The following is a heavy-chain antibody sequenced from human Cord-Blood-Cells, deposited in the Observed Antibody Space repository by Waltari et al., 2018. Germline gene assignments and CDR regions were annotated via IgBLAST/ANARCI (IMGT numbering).Heavy chain of an antibody. CDR2: IIPIVGTA. CDR1: GGTFSSYA. Sequence: QVELVQSGAEVKKPGSSAKVACKAPGGTFSSYAISGVRQAPGQGLEWLGGIIPIVGTANYEQKFQGRVTITADKSTSTAYMELSSLRSEDTAVYYCARRSNYYDSSGYYFDYWRQGTLVTVSS. CDR3: ARRSNYYDSSGYYFDY. V-gene: IGHV1-69*06. J-gene: IGHJ4*02. D-gene: IGHD3-22*01.